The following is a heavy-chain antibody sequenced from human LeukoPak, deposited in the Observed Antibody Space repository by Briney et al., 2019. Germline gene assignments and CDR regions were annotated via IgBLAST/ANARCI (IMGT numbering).Heavy chain of an antibody. Sequence: ASVKVSCKAFGYTFTGYHIHWVRQAPGQGLEWMGRIYSNSGGTNYAQKFQGRVTMTRDTSNSTAYMELSRLRSDDTAVYYCARDRSDAFDFWGQGTMVTVSS. V-gene: IGHV1-2*06. CDR2: IYSNSGGT. CDR1: GYTFTGYH. J-gene: IGHJ3*01. CDR3: ARDRSDAFDF.